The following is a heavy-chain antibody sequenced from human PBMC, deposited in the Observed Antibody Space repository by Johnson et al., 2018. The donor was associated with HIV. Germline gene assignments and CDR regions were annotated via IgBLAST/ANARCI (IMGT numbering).Heavy chain of an antibody. CDR3: ARSGGAVAGVDAFDI. CDR2: FSSSGTTI. Sequence: QVQLLESGGGLVQPGGSLRLSCAASGFIFSDYYMNWIRQAPGKGLEWVSYFSSSGTTIYYADSVKGRFTISRDNAKNSLYLQMNSLRAGDTAVYYCARSGGAVAGVDAFDIWGQGTMVTVSS. D-gene: IGHD6-19*01. V-gene: IGHV3-11*04. J-gene: IGHJ3*02. CDR1: GFIFSDYY.